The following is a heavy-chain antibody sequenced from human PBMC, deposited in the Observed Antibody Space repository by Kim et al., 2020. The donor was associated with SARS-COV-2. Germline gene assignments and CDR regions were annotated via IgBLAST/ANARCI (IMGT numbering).Heavy chain of an antibody. D-gene: IGHD2-8*01. V-gene: IGHV4-59*08. Sequence: NPSLESRVNISVDTSKNQFSLRLSSATAADTAVYYCARHRASNGAYPLDYWGQGILVTVSS. J-gene: IGHJ4*02. CDR3: ARHRASNGAYPLDY.